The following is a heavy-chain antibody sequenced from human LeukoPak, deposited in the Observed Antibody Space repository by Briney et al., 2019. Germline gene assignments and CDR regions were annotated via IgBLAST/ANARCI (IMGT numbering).Heavy chain of an antibody. CDR2: ISAYNGNT. Sequence: ASVKVSCKASGYTFTSYGISWVRQAPGQGLEWMGWISAYNGNTNYAQKLQGRVTMTTDTSMSTAYMELRSLRSDDRAVYYCARGYFDWFRNWFDPWGQGTLVTVSS. CDR3: ARGYFDWFRNWFDP. J-gene: IGHJ5*02. D-gene: IGHD3-9*01. V-gene: IGHV1-18*01. CDR1: GYTFTSYG.